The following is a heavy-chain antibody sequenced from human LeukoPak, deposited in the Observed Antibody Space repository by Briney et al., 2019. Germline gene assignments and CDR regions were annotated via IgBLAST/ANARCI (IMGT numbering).Heavy chain of an antibody. CDR3: ARVRPQYGPASAFFDY. Sequence: SGGSLRLSCAASGFTFSGNWLSWVRQAPGKGLEWVANIIQDGSEKYYVDSVKGRFTISRDNTKNSLFLQMNSLRAEDTAVYYCARVRPQYGPASAFFDYWGQGTLVTVSS. J-gene: IGHJ4*02. V-gene: IGHV3-7*01. CDR1: GFTFSGNW. CDR2: IIQDGSEK. D-gene: IGHD3-10*01.